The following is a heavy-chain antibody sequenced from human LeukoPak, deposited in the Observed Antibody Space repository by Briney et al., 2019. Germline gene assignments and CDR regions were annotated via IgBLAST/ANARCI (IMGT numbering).Heavy chain of an antibody. CDR3: ARDPGYSYGSFYYDYGMDV. D-gene: IGHD5-18*01. J-gene: IGHJ6*02. V-gene: IGHV3-53*01. Sequence: GGSLRLSCAASGFTLSSNYMSWVRQAPGKGLEWVSVIYSGGSTYYADSVKGRFTISRDNSKNTLYLQMNSLRAEDTAVYYCARDPGYSYGSFYYDYGMDVWGQGTTVTVSS. CDR2: IYSGGST. CDR1: GFTLSSNY.